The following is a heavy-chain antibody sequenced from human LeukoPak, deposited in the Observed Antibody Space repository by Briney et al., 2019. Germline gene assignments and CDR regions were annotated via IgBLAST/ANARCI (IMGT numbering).Heavy chain of an antibody. CDR2: IYYSGST. J-gene: IGHJ6*03. Sequence: SETLSLTCTVSGGSISSYYWSWIRQPPGKGLEWIGYIYYSGSTNYNPSLKSRVTISVDTSRNQFSLKLTSVTAAVTAVYYCARDIGRYCSGGSCYSGDYMDVWGKGTTVTVSS. V-gene: IGHV4-59*01. D-gene: IGHD2-15*01. CDR1: GGSISSYY. CDR3: ARDIGRYCSGGSCYSGDYMDV.